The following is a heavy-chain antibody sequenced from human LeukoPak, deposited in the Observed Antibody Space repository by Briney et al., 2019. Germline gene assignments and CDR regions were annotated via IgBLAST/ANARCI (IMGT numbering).Heavy chain of an antibody. CDR2: IWYDGSHK. D-gene: IGHD3-10*01. Sequence: GGSLRLSCAASGFTFSSYGMHWVRQAPGKGLEWVAVIWYDGSHKYYADSVKGRFTITRDNSKDTLHLQMNSLRAEDTAVYYCARDLLLWFGELSGDSDYWGQGTLVTVSS. J-gene: IGHJ4*02. V-gene: IGHV3-33*01. CDR1: GFTFSSYG. CDR3: ARDLLLWFGELSGDSDY.